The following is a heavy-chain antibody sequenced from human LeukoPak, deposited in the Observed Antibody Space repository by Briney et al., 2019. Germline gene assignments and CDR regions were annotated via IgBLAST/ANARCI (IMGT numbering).Heavy chain of an antibody. CDR1: GFTFSNHA. CDR2: ISGGGVAI. Sequence: PGGSLRLSCAASGFTFSNHAMSWVRQAPGKGLQWVSAISGGGVAIYYADSVKGRFTISRDNSKNTLYLQMNSLRAEDTAVYYCAKVTYGSGSPHPKGSRWSGPWGQGTLVTVSS. D-gene: IGHD3-10*01. J-gene: IGHJ5*02. V-gene: IGHV3-23*01. CDR3: AKVTYGSGSPHPKGSRWSGP.